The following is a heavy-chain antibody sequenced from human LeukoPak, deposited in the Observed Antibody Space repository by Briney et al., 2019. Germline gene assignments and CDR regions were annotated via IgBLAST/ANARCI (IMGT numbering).Heavy chain of an antibody. CDR3: AKDHARGYSRYYYYYYMDV. J-gene: IGHJ6*03. CDR2: ISYDGSNK. CDR1: GFTFSSYV. V-gene: IGHV3-30*04. Sequence: GGSLRLSCAASGFTFSSYVMHWVRQAPGKGLEWVAVISYDGSNKYYADSVKGRFTISRDNSKNTLYLQMNSLRAEDTAVYYCAKDHARGYSRYYYYYYMDVWGKGTTVTVSS. D-gene: IGHD4-23*01.